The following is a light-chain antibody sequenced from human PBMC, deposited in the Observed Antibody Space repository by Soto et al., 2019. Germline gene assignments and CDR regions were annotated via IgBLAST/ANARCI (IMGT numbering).Light chain of an antibody. CDR3: AAWDDSLSGL. V-gene: IGLV1-47*01. CDR1: TSNIGSNY. Sequence: QSVLTQPPSASGTPGQRVTISCSGSTSNIGSNYVYWYQHLPGTAPNLLIYRNNQRPSGVPDRFSASKSGTSASLAISGLRSEDEADYYCAAWDDSLSGLFGGGTQLTVL. CDR2: RNN. J-gene: IGLJ2*01.